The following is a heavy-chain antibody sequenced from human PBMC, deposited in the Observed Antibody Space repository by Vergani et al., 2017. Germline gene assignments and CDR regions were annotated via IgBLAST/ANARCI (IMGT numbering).Heavy chain of an antibody. J-gene: IGHJ6*02. CDR2: IRYDGSNK. Sequence: QVQLVESGGGVVQPGGSLRLSCAASGFTFSSYGMHWVRQAPGKGLEWVAFIRYDGSNKYYADSVKGRFTISRDNSKNTLYLQMNSLRAEDTPVYYCAKASRSVVMWYYGMDVWGQGTTVTVSS. CDR1: GFTFSSYG. D-gene: IGHD3-22*01. V-gene: IGHV3-30*02. CDR3: AKASRSVVMWYYGMDV.